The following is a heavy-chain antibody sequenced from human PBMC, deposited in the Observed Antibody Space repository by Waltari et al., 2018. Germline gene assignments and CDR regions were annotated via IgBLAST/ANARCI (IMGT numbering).Heavy chain of an antibody. CDR2: INAGNGNT. V-gene: IGHV1-3*01. CDR1: GYTFTSYA. J-gene: IGHJ3*02. D-gene: IGHD1-26*01. Sequence: QVQLVQSGAEVKKPGASVKVSCKASGYTFTSYAMHWVRQAPGQRLEWMGWINAGNGNTKYSQKFQGRVTITRDTSASTAYMELSSLRSEDTAVYYCARGVIVGATGAFDIWGQGTMVTVSS. CDR3: ARGVIVGATGAFDI.